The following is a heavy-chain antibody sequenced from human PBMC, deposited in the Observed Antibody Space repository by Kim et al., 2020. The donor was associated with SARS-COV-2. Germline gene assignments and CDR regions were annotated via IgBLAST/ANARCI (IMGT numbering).Heavy chain of an antibody. Sequence: RHSPSFQGQVPISADKSISTAYLQWSSLKASDTAMYYCARSPYYYGMDVWGQGTTVTVSS. V-gene: IGHV5-51*01. J-gene: IGHJ6*02. CDR3: ARSPYYYGMDV.